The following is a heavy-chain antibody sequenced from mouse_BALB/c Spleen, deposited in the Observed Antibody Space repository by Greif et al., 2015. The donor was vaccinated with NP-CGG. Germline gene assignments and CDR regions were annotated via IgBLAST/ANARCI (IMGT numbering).Heavy chain of an antibody. CDR2: IYPGDGDT. J-gene: IGHJ2*01. V-gene: IGHV1-80*01. CDR1: GYAFSSYW. CDR3: ARSQGYYFDY. Sequence: QVQLQQSGAELVRPGSSVKISCKASGYAFSSYWMNWVRQRPGQGLEWIGQIYPGDGDTNYNGKFKGKATLTADKSSSTAYMQLRSLKSEDSAAYFCARSQGYYFDYWGQGTTLTVSS.